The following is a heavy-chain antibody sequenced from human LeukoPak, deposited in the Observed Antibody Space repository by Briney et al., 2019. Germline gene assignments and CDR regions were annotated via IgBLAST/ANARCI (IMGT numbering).Heavy chain of an antibody. CDR1: GFTVSSNY. V-gene: IGHV3-53*01. Sequence: PGGSLRLSCAASGFTVSSNYMSWVRQAPGKGLEWVSIIYSGGSTYYADSVKGRFTISRDNAKNSLYLQMNSLRAEDTAVYYCARDKAYYDFPRGGYYYYMDVWGKGTTVTVSS. CDR2: IYSGGST. D-gene: IGHD3-3*01. CDR3: ARDKAYYDFPRGGYYYYMDV. J-gene: IGHJ6*03.